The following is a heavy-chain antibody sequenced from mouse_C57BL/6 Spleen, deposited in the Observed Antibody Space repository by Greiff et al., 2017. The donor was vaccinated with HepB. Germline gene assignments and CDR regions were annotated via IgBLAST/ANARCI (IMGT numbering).Heavy chain of an antibody. J-gene: IGHJ3*01. CDR2: IHPSDSDT. V-gene: IGHV1-74*01. CDR1: GYTFTSYW. Sequence: QVQLQQPGAELVKPGASVKVSCKASGYTFTSYWMHWVKQRPGQGLEWIGRIHPSDSDTNYNQKFKGKATLTVDKSSSTAYMQLSSLASEDSAVYFCALWWGSGYVGFADWGQGTLVTVSA. CDR3: ALWWGSGYVGFAD. D-gene: IGHD3-2*02.